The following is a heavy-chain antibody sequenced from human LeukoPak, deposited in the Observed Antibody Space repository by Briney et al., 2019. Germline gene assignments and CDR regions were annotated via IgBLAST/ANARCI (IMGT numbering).Heavy chain of an antibody. CDR1: GGSISSSSYY. V-gene: IGHV4-39*01. J-gene: IGHJ4*02. CDR2: IYYSGRT. Sequence: PSETLSLTCTVSGGSISSSSYYWGWIRQPPGKGREWIGSIYYSGRTYYNPSLKSRVTISVDTSKNQFSLKQSSATAADTAVYYCAGQAPRNRYCSSTSCYPFDYWGQGTLVTVSS. D-gene: IGHD2-2*01. CDR3: AGQAPRNRYCSSTSCYPFDY.